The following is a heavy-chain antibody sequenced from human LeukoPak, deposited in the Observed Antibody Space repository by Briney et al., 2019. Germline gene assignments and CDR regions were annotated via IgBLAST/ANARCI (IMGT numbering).Heavy chain of an antibody. CDR3: ARASSDFGELFP. CDR1: GYTFTSYY. Sequence: GASVKVSCKASGYTFTSYYMHWVRQAPGQGLEWMGIINPSSGSTSYTQKFQGRVTMTRDTSTSTVYMDLSSLRSEDTAVYYCARASSDFGELFPWGQGTLVTVSS. J-gene: IGHJ5*02. V-gene: IGHV1-46*01. CDR2: INPSSGST. D-gene: IGHD3-10*01.